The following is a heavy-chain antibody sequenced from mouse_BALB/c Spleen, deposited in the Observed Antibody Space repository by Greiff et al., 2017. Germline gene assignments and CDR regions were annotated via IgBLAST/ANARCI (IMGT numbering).Heavy chain of an antibody. CDR1: GFTFTDYY. Sequence: EVKLQESGGGLVQPGGSLRLSCATSGFTFTDYYMSWVRQPPGKALEWLGFIRNKANGYTTEYSASVKGRFTISRDNSQSILYLQMNTLRAEDSATYYCARQLGHGFDYWGQGTTLTVSS. V-gene: IGHV7-3*02. J-gene: IGHJ2*01. CDR3: ARQLGHGFDY. CDR2: IRNKANGYTT. D-gene: IGHD3-1*01.